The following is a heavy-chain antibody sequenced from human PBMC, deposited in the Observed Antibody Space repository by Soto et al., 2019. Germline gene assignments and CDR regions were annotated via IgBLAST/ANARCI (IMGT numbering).Heavy chain of an antibody. CDR1: GFSLSSSGVA. J-gene: IGHJ5*02. CDR2: IYWDDVK. D-gene: IGHD3-3*01. CDR3: AHSVVRFFMGAKYLDWFDP. V-gene: IGHV2-5*02. Sequence: QITLKESGPALVKPTETLTLTCSFSGFSLSSSGVAVGWIRQPPGRALEWLAVIYWDDVKWYSPSLRSRLTVTKDTSKNQDTSKNHLVLTVTNMGPLDTGTYYCAHSVVRFFMGAKYLDWFDPWGQGTLVTVSS.